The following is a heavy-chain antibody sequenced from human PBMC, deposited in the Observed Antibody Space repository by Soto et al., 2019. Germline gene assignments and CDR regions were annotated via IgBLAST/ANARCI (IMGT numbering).Heavy chain of an antibody. V-gene: IGHV3-66*01. CDR1: GFTVSSKY. J-gene: IGHJ6*04. CDR2: IQRGGTT. Sequence: EVQLVESGGGLVQPGGSLRLSCAASGFTVSSKYMSWVRQAPGKGLEWVSLIQRGGTTYYADSVKGRFTISRDTSENTVHIQMDSLRAADTAVYYCTRDDVLCDGGRCSGVPLDVWGNGTTVTVSS. CDR3: TRDDVLCDGGRCSGVPLDV. D-gene: IGHD2-15*01.